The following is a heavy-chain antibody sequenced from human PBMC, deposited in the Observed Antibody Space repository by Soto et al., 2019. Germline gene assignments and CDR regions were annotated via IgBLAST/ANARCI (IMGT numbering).Heavy chain of an antibody. V-gene: IGHV1-8*01. Sequence: ASVKVSCKASGYTFNSYDINWVRQATGQRFEYLGWMNPNSGNTGYVKKFQGRVTMTRDTSMSTAYMELNSLRAEDTAVYYCAKRGEVGTTTMARTYWFDPWGQGTLVTVSS. CDR3: AKRGEVGTTTMARTYWFDP. D-gene: IGHD1-26*01. J-gene: IGHJ5*02. CDR2: MNPNSGNT. CDR1: GYTFNSYD.